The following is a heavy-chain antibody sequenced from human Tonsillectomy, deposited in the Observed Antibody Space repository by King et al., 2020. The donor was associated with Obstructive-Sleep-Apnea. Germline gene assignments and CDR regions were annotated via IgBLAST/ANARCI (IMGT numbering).Heavy chain of an antibody. J-gene: IGHJ6*02. D-gene: IGHD2-8*01. CDR2: ISWNSGSI. Sequence: VQLVESGGGLVQPGRSLRLSCAASGFTFEDYAMNWVRQAPGKGLEWVSGISWNSGSIGYAESVKGRFTISRDNAKKSLYLQMNSLRAEDTALYYCAKDIDSPVWGGMDVWGQGTTVTVSS. CDR3: AKDIDSPVWGGMDV. CDR1: GFTFEDYA. V-gene: IGHV3-9*01.